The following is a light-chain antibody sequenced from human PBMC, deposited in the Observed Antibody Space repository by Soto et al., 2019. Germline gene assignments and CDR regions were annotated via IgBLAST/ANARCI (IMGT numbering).Light chain of an antibody. J-gene: IGKJ1*01. CDR2: KAS. CDR1: QSIGVW. Sequence: DIPMTQSPSTLSAFVGDSVTITCRASQSIGVWLAWYRQKPGQAPDLLIHKASILLTGVPSRFSGSGSVTDFTLTISSLQPDDFATYYCQHYKHWAFGQGTKVEI. CDR3: QHYKHWA. V-gene: IGKV1-5*03.